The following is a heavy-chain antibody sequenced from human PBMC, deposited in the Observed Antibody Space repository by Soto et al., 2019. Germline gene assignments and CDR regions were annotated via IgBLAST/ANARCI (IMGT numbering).Heavy chain of an antibody. V-gene: IGHV4-59*12. CDR1: GGSISSYY. CDR2: IYHSGST. D-gene: IGHD2-8*02. Sequence: PSETLSLTCTVSGGSISSYYWSWIRQPPGKGLEWIGYIYHSGSTYYNPSLKSRVTISVDRSKNQFSLKLSSVTAADTAVYYCAREKITGLFDYWGQGTLVTVSS. J-gene: IGHJ4*02. CDR3: AREKITGLFDY.